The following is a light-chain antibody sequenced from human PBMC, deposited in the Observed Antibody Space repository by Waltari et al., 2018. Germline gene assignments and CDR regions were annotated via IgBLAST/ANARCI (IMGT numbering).Light chain of an antibody. V-gene: IGLV1-40*01. J-gene: IGLJ2*01. CDR3: QSYDSSLSGVI. CDR1: SSNIGAGYD. CDR2: GNN. Sequence: QSVLTQPPSVSGAPGQRITISCTGTSSNIGAGYDVHWYLQLPGTAPKLLILGNNNRPSGVPDRFSASKSDTSASLAITGFQAEDEADYYCQSYDSSLSGVIFGGGTKLTVL.